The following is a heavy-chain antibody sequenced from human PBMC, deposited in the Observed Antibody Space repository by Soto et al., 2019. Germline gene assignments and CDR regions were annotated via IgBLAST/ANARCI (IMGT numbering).Heavy chain of an antibody. Sequence: SETLSLTCTVSGGSISSGGYYWSWIRQHPGKGLEWIGYIYYSGSTYYNPSVKSRVTISVDTSKNQFSLKLSSVTAADTAVYYCARERLDRGYYYDSSGYFDYWGQGTLVTVSS. J-gene: IGHJ4*02. D-gene: IGHD3-22*01. CDR1: GGSISSGGYY. V-gene: IGHV4-31*03. CDR2: IYYSGST. CDR3: ARERLDRGYYYDSSGYFDY.